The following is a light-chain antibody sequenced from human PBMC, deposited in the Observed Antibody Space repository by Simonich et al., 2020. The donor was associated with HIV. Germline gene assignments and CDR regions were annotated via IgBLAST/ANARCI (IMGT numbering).Light chain of an antibody. CDR1: QSVLSRSNNNNY. CDR2: WAS. V-gene: IGKV4-1*01. CDR3: QQYYSAPIT. J-gene: IGKJ5*01. Sequence: DIVMTQSPDSLAVSLGERAIINCKSSQSVLSRSNNNNYLAWYQQKHGQPPKLLIYWASVRESGVPDRVSGSGSGTEFTLTISSLQAEDVAVYYCQQYYSAPITFGQGTRLEI.